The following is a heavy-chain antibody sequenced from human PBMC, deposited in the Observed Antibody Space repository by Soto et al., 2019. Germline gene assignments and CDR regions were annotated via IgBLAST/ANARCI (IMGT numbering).Heavy chain of an antibody. V-gene: IGHV3-23*01. Sequence: PXGSLRLSCAASGFTFSSYAMSWVRQAPGKGLEWVSAISGSGGSTYYADSVKGRFTISRDNSKNTLYLQMNSLRAEDTAVYYCAKGLVVISWFDPWGQGTLVTVSS. CDR2: ISGSGGST. CDR1: GFTFSSYA. D-gene: IGHD3-22*01. J-gene: IGHJ5*02. CDR3: AKGLVVISWFDP.